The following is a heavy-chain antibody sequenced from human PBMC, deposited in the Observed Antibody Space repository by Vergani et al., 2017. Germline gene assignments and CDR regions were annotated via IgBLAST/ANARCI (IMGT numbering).Heavy chain of an antibody. CDR1: GFTFSSYA. CDR3: ARVNSSSSSSDY. J-gene: IGHJ4*02. CDR2: ISYDGSNK. D-gene: IGHD6-6*01. V-gene: IGHV3-30-3*01. Sequence: VQLLESGGGLVQPGGSLRLSCAASGFTFSSYAMHWVRQAPGKGLEWVSIISYDGSNKYYADSVKGRFTISRVNSKNTLYLQMNSLRAEDTAVYFCARVNSSSSSSDYWGQGTLVTVSS.